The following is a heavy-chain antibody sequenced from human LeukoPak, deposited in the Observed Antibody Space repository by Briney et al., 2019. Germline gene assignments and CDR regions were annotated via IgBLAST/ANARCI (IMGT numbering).Heavy chain of an antibody. D-gene: IGHD3-16*01. CDR3: ARAMTRDLFGLHYFDY. V-gene: IGHV4-34*01. CDR1: GGSFSGYY. CDR2: INESGST. J-gene: IGHJ4*02. Sequence: SETLSLTCAVYGGSFSGYYWSWIRQPPGKGLEWIGEINESGSTTYNPSLSSRVDMAVDTSKDQFSLKLRSVTAADTAVYYCARAMTRDLFGLHYFDYWGQGTLVTVSS.